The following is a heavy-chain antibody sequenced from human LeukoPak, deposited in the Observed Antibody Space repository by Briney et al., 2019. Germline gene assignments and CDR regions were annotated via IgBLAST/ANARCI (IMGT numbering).Heavy chain of an antibody. CDR2: VSSDGSTT. CDR1: GFTFSNSW. J-gene: IGHJ4*02. V-gene: IGHV3-74*01. CDR3: ARGVDYGGLDFDY. D-gene: IGHD4-23*01. Sequence: SGGSLRLSCAASGFTFSNSWMHWVRQAPGKGLVWVSRVSSDGSTTTYADSVKGRFTISRDNAKNTLYLQMNSLRAEDTAVYYCARGVDYGGLDFDYWGQGTLVTVSS.